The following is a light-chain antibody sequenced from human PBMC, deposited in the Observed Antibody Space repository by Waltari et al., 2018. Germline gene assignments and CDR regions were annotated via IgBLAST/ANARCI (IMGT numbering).Light chain of an antibody. CDR3: QQSYGPPYT. CDR1: QSISKY. V-gene: IGKV1-39*01. J-gene: IGKJ2*01. CDR2: GKS. Sequence: DIQMTQSPSSLSASLGDRVTITCRASQSISKYLKWYQQKPGKAPTLLIYGKSSLKSGAPSCFSGSGAGDDSPIIINPLHPDASATYCCQQSYGPPYTFGQGTRLEIK.